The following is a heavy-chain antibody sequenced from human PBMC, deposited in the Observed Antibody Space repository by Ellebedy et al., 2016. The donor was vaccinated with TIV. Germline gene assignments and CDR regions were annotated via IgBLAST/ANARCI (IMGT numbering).Heavy chain of an antibody. CDR1: GGSISRGGYY. CDR3: ARGANWFDP. Sequence: SETLSLXXTVSGGSISRGGYYWSWIRQHPGKGLEWIGYIYYSGSTYYNPSLKSRVTISVDTSKNQFSLKLSSVTAADTAVYYCARGANWFDPWGQGTLVTVSS. J-gene: IGHJ5*02. CDR2: IYYSGST. V-gene: IGHV4-31*03.